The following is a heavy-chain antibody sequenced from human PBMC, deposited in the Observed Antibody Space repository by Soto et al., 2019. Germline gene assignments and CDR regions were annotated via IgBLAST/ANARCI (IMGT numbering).Heavy chain of an antibody. CDR2: TYYSGST. V-gene: IGHV4-31*03. CDR3: AREGAPRVYYYYGMDV. CDR1: GGSISSGGYY. Sequence: QVQLQESGPGLMKPSQTLSLTCTVSGGSISSGGYYWSWIRQHPGKGLEWIGYTYYSGSTYYNPPLQSRVTITVNTSKNHFSLKLSSVTAAATAVYYCAREGAPRVYYYYGMDVWGQGTTVTVAS. J-gene: IGHJ6*02.